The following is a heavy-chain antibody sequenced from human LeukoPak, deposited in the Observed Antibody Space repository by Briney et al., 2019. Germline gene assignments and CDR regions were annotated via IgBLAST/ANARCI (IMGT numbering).Heavy chain of an antibody. D-gene: IGHD1-26*01. Sequence: SETLSLTCTVSGGSTSSNSYYWGWIRQPPGEGLEWIGSIFYSGSTYYNPSLKSRVTISVDTSMNQFSLKLSSVTAADTAVYYCARELPSLYSGTLGAFDIWGQGTMVTVSS. CDR1: GGSTSSNSYY. V-gene: IGHV4-39*07. CDR3: ARELPSLYSGTLGAFDI. CDR2: IFYSGST. J-gene: IGHJ3*02.